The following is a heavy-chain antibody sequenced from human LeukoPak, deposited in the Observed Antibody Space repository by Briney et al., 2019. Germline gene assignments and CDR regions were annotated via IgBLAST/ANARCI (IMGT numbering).Heavy chain of an antibody. V-gene: IGHV4-31*03. Sequence: PSQTLSLTCTVSGGSISSGGYYWSWIRQHPGKGLEWIGYIYYSGSTCYNPSLKSRVTISVDTSKNQFSLKLSSVTAADTAVYYCARVKWSQRSFDYWGQGTLVTVSS. CDR3: ARVKWSQRSFDY. D-gene: IGHD2-15*01. J-gene: IGHJ4*02. CDR2: IYYSGST. CDR1: GGSISSGGYY.